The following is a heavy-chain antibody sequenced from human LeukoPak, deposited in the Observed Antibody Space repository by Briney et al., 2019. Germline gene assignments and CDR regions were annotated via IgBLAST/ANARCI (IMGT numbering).Heavy chain of an antibody. J-gene: IGHJ4*02. V-gene: IGHV1-46*01. CDR2: INPSGGST. CDR1: GYTFTSYY. Sequence: ASVKVSCKASGYTFTSYYLHWVRQAPPQGLEWMGIINPSGGSTSYAQQFQGRVTMTTDTSTSTAYMQLSSLRSEDTAVYYCARASNYASGFDYWGQGTLVTVSS. CDR3: ARASNYASGFDY. D-gene: IGHD3-10*01.